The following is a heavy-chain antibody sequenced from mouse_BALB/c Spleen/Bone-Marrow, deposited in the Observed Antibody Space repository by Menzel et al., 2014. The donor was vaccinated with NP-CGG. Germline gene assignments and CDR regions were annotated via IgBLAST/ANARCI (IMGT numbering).Heavy chain of an antibody. CDR1: GYAFTNYL. D-gene: IGHD4-1*01. V-gene: IGHV1-54*01. J-gene: IGHJ4*01. CDR3: ARCLTGTSAMDY. CDR2: INPGSGGT. Sequence: QVTLKVSGAELVRPGTSVKVSCKASGYAFTNYLIEWVKQRPGQGLEWIGVINPGSGGTNYNEKFKAKATLTADKSSSTACMQLSSLTSDDSAVYFCARCLTGTSAMDYWGQGTSVTVSS.